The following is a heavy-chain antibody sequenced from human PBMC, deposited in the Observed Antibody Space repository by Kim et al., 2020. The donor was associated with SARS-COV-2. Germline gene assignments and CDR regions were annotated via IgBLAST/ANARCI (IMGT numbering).Heavy chain of an antibody. V-gene: IGHV4-38-2*02. J-gene: IGHJ5*02. CDR3: ARGLPDIVVVVAARWFDP. CDR2: IYHSGST. CDR1: GYSISSGYY. D-gene: IGHD2-15*01. Sequence: SETLSLTCTVSGYSISSGYYWGWIRQPPGKGLEWIGSIYHSGSTYYNPSLKSRVTISVDTSKNQFSLKLSSVTAADTAVYYCARGLPDIVVVVAARWFDPWGQGTLVTVSS.